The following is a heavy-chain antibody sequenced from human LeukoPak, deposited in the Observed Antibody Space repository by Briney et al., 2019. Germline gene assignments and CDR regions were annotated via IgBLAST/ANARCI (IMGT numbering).Heavy chain of an antibody. J-gene: IGHJ4*02. CDR2: IIPIFGTA. CDR3: ARTHGGGGYDFWSGPFFDY. CDR1: GGTFSSYA. V-gene: IGHV1-69*05. D-gene: IGHD3-3*01. Sequence: VKVSCKASGGTFSSYAISWVRQAPGQGLEWMGGIIPIFGTANYAQKFQGRVTITTDESTSTAYMELSSLRSEDTAVYYCARTHGGGGYDFWSGPFFDYWGQGILVTVSS.